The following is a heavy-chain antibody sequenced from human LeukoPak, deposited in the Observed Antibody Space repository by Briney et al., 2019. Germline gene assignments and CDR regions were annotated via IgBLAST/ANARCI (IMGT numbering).Heavy chain of an antibody. CDR2: IYSGGST. J-gene: IGHJ4*02. CDR1: GFTVSSNY. CDR3: ARGGGIYFFDD. V-gene: IGHV3-53*01. Sequence: GGSLRLSCAASGFTVSSNYMSWVRQAPGKGLEWVSVIYSGGSTYYADSVKGRFAISRDNSKNTLYLQMNSLRAEDTAVCYCARGGGIYFFDDWGQGTLVTVSS.